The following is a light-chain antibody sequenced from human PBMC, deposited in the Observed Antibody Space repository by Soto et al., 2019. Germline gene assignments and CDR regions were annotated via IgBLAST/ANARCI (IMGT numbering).Light chain of an antibody. V-gene: IGKV3-20*01. Sequence: EIVLTQSPGTLSLSPGERATLSCTASQSVSSSSLAWYQQKPGQAPRLLISSASSRATGISDRFSGSGSGTDFTLTISRLEPEDLAVYYCQQYGSSPVTFGQGTKLEIK. J-gene: IGKJ2*01. CDR1: QSVSSSS. CDR2: SAS. CDR3: QQYGSSPVT.